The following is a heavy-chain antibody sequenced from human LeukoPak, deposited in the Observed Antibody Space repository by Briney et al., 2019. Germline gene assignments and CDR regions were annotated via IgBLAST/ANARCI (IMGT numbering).Heavy chain of an antibody. Sequence: ASVKVSCKASGCTFTGYYMHWVRQAPGQGLEWMGWINPNSGGTNYAQKFQGRVTMTRDTSISTAYMELSRPRSDDTAVYYCARGIRGLRLGELSAIPYYWGQGTLVTVSS. J-gene: IGHJ4*02. CDR3: ARGIRGLRLGELSAIPYY. CDR1: GCTFTGYY. V-gene: IGHV1-2*02. CDR2: INPNSGGT. D-gene: IGHD3-16*02.